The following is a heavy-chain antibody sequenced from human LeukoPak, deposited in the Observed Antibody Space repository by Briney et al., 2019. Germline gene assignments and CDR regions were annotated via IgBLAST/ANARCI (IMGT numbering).Heavy chain of an antibody. V-gene: IGHV3-23*01. CDR3: AKAYWNYYDSSGYYYGGAFDI. D-gene: IGHD3-22*01. CDR1: GFTFSSYA. Sequence: GGSLRLSCAASGFTFSSYAMSWVRQAPGKGLEWVSAISGSGGSTYYADSVKGRFTISRDNSKNTLYLQMNSLRAEDTAVYYCAKAYWNYYDSSGYYYGGAFDIWGKGTMVTVSS. CDR2: ISGSGGST. J-gene: IGHJ3*02.